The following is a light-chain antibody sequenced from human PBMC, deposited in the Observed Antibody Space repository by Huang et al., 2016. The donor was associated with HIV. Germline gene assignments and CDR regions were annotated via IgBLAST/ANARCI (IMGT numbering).Light chain of an antibody. CDR3: QQRSNWPRT. Sequence: DIVLTQSPAPLSLSPGERATLSCRASHRVSSYLAWYQQKPGQAPRLLIYDASSRATGIPARFSGSGSGTDFTLTISSLESEDFAVYYCQQRSNWPRTFGQGTKVEIK. CDR1: HRVSSY. CDR2: DAS. J-gene: IGKJ1*01. V-gene: IGKV3-11*01.